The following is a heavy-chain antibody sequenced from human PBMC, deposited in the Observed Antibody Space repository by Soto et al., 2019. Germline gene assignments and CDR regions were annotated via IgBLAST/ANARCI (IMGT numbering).Heavy chain of an antibody. CDR2: IIPIFDAT. D-gene: IGHD3-10*01. J-gene: IGHJ4*02. V-gene: IGHV1-69*01. CDR1: GGTFSRHS. CDR3: ARDLPSGRGS. Sequence: QVQMVQSGAEVKKPGSSARVSCKVSGGTFSRHSISWVRQAPGQGLEWMGGIIPIFDATQYAQKFQGRLTITADESTTTFHMALSGLRPEDTAIYYCARDLPSGRGSWGEGTLVNVS.